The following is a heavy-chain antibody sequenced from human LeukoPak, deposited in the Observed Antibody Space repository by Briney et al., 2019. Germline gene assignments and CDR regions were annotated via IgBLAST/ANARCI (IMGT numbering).Heavy chain of an antibody. CDR2: ISAYNGNT. Sequence: ASVKVSCKASGYTFTSYGISWVRQAPGQGLEWMGWISAYNGNTNYAQKLQGRVTMTTDTSTSTAYMELSSLRSEDTAVYYCARDGATYSSGWYIWFGPWGQGTLVTVSS. V-gene: IGHV1-18*01. J-gene: IGHJ5*02. D-gene: IGHD6-19*01. CDR1: GYTFTSYG. CDR3: ARDGATYSSGWYIWFGP.